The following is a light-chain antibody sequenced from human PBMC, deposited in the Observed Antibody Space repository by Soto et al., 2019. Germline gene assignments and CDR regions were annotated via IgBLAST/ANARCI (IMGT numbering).Light chain of an antibody. Sequence: DIQMTQYPSTLSASVGDRVTITCRASQSISNWLAWYQQKPGKAPKVLIYDSSNFESGVPSRFSGSGSGTEFTLTISSLQPDDSATYYGQQDHSFSFTFGGRTMVEIK. CDR3: QQDHSFSFT. V-gene: IGKV1-5*01. J-gene: IGKJ4*01. CDR1: QSISNW. CDR2: DSS.